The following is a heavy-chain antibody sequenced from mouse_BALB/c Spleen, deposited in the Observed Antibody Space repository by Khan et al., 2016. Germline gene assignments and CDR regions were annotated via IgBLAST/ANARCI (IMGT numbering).Heavy chain of an antibody. J-gene: IGHJ3*01. CDR1: GFTFSSYW. CDR2: IRLKSDNYAT. V-gene: IGHV6-6*02. Sequence: EVKLEVSGGGLVQPGGSMKLSCVASGFTFSSYWMSWVRQSPEKGLEWVAEIRLKSDNYATHYAVSVKGKFTISRDDYKSRLYLQTTILRAEDTGIYSCTTSFAYWGQGTLVTVSA. CDR3: TTSFAY.